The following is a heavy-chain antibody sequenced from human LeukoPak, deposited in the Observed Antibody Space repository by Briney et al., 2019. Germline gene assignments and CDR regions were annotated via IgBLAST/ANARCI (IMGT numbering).Heavy chain of an antibody. D-gene: IGHD3-22*01. V-gene: IGHV3-23*01. Sequence: PGGSPRLSCAASGFTFSSYAMSWVRQAPGKGLEWVSAISGSGGSTYYADSVKGRFTISRDNAKNSLYLQMNSLRAEDTAVYYCARDFRTFFYDSSGPPNDAFDIWGQGTMVTVSS. CDR3: ARDFRTFFYDSSGPPNDAFDI. CDR2: ISGSGGST. J-gene: IGHJ3*02. CDR1: GFTFSSYA.